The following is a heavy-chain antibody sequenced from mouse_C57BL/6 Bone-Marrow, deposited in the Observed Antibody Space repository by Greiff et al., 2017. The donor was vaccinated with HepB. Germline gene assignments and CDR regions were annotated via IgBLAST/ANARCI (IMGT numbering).Heavy chain of an antibody. CDR3: ARYYGTNWYFEG. V-gene: IGHV5-17*01. J-gene: IGHJ1*03. Sequence: EVQLQQSGGGLVKPGGSLKLSCAASGFTFSDYGMHWVRQAPEKGLEWVAYISSGSSTIYYADTVTGRFIISRDNAKNTLFLQMTSLMSEDTAMYYCARYYGTNWYFEGWGTGTTVTVSS. CDR1: GFTFSDYG. CDR2: ISSGSSTI. D-gene: IGHD1-1*01.